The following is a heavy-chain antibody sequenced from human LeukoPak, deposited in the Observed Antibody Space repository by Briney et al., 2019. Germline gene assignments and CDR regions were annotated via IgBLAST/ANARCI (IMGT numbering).Heavy chain of an antibody. J-gene: IGHJ3*02. CDR3: ARAYRGYYGSGSYYNDAFDI. V-gene: IGHV3-13*04. CDR1: GFAFSSYD. D-gene: IGHD3-10*01. CDR2: IGTAGDT. Sequence: PGGSLRLSCAASGFAFSSYDTHWDRQATGKGLVWVSAIGTAGDTYYPGSVKGRFTISRENAENSLYLQMNSLRAGDTAVYYCARAYRGYYGSGSYYNDAFDIWGQGTMVTVSS.